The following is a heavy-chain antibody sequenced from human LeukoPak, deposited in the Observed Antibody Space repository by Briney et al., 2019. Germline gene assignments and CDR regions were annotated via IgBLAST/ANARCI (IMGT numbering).Heavy chain of an antibody. Sequence: NPSETLSLTCTVSGGSISSSSYSWGWIRQPPGKGLEWIGSIYYSGSTYYNPSLKSRVTISVDTSKNQFSLKLSSVTAADTAVYYCARPYYDFWSGQSNYFDYWGQGTLVTVSS. CDR1: GGSISSSSYS. CDR3: ARPYYDFWSGQSNYFDY. CDR2: IYYSGST. D-gene: IGHD3-3*01. V-gene: IGHV4-39*01. J-gene: IGHJ4*02.